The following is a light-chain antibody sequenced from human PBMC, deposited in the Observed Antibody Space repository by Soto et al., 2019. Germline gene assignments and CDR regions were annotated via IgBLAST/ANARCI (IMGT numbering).Light chain of an antibody. CDR3: QQYNSYWT. Sequence: DIQMTQSPSTLSASVGDRVTITCRASQSISSWLAWYQQKPGKAPKLLIYKASSLESGVPSRFSGGGSGTEFTLTISSLQPDDFATYYCQQYNSYWTFGQGIKVEIK. CDR2: KAS. CDR1: QSISSW. V-gene: IGKV1-5*03. J-gene: IGKJ1*01.